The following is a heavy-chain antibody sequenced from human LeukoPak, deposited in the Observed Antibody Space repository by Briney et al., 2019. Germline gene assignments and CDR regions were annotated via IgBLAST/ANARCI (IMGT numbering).Heavy chain of an antibody. Sequence: PSETLSLTCAVHGGSFSGYYWSWIRQPPGKGLEWIGEINHSGSTNYNPSLKSRVTISVDTSKNQFSLKLSSVTAADTAVYYCARGKTLVGCSSSWYRSDYYYYYMDVWGKGTTVTVSS. CDR1: GGSFSGYY. V-gene: IGHV4-34*01. CDR3: ARGKTLVGCSSSWYRSDYYYYYMDV. CDR2: INHSGST. D-gene: IGHD6-13*01. J-gene: IGHJ6*03.